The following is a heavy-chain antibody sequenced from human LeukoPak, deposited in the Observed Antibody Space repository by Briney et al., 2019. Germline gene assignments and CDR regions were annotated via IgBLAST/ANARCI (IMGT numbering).Heavy chain of an antibody. D-gene: IGHD3-22*01. CDR1: GGSISNYY. CDR3: ARHRLSRYYDSSGYDGAFDI. CDR2: IYYSGST. J-gene: IGHJ3*02. Sequence: SETLSLTCTVSGGSISNYYWSWIRQPPGKGLEWIGYIYYSGSTNYNPSLKSRVTISVDTSKNQFSLKLSSVTAADTAVYYCARHRLSRYYDSSGYDGAFDIWGQGTMVTVSS. V-gene: IGHV4-59*08.